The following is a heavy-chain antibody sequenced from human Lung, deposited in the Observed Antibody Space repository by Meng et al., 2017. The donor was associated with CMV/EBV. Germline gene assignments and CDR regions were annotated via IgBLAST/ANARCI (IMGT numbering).Heavy chain of an antibody. J-gene: IGHJ4*02. CDR3: ARGGGDDSSGYYYGGLEDY. CDR1: FSSYA. D-gene: IGHD3-22*01. Sequence: FSSYAMTWVRQAPGKGLEWVAVISYDGSNKYYADSVKGRFTISRDNSKNTLYLQMNSLRAEDTAVYYCARGGGDDSSGYYYGGLEDYWGQGTLVTVSS. V-gene: IGHV3-30-3*01. CDR2: ISYDGSNK.